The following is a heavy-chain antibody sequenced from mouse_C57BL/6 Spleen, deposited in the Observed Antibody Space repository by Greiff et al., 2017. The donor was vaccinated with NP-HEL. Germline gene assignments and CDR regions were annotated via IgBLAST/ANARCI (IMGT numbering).Heavy chain of an antibody. CDR1: GYTFTSYW. CDR2: IDPSDSYT. CDR3: ARSDCSSPYYAMDY. Sequence: QVQLQQPGAELVMPGASVKLSCKASGYTFTSYWMHWVKQRPGQGLEWIGEIDPSDSYTNYNQKFKGKSTLTVDKSSSTAYMQLSSLTSEDSAVYYCARSDCSSPYYAMDYWGQGTSVTVSS. V-gene: IGHV1-69*01. J-gene: IGHJ4*01. D-gene: IGHD1-1*01.